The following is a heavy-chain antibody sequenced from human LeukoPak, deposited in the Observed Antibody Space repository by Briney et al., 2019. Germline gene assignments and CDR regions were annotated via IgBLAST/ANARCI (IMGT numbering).Heavy chain of an antibody. J-gene: IGHJ5*02. V-gene: IGHV3-23*01. CDR1: GFTFSRYA. CDR2: ISGSGGST. D-gene: IGHD3-22*01. CDR3: AKGVYYDSRGWFDP. Sequence: PGGSLRLSCAASGFTFSRYAMSWVRQAPGKGLEWVSVISGSGGSTNYADSVKGRFTISRDNSKNTLYLQINSLRAEGTAVYYCAKGVYYDSRGWFDPWGQGTLVTVSS.